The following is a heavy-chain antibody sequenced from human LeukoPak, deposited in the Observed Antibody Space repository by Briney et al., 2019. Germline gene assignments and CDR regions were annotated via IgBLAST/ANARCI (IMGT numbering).Heavy chain of an antibody. Sequence: GGSLRLSCAASGFAFSNYVMHWVRQAPGKGLEWVAVISYDGSGIYYADSVKGRFTISRDNSKNTVYLQMNSLSAEDTAVYYSAKDGPTVTIFGHFDYWGHGTLVTVSS. V-gene: IGHV3-30*18. CDR1: GFAFSNYV. J-gene: IGHJ4*01. CDR3: AKDGPTVTIFGHFDY. CDR2: ISYDGSGI. D-gene: IGHD4-17*01.